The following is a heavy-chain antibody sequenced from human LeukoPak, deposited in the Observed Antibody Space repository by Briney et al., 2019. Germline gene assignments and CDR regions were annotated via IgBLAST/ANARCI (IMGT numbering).Heavy chain of an antibody. V-gene: IGHV3-74*01. D-gene: IGHD1-26*01. CDR3: ASSLGALI. Sequence: GGSLGLSCEASGFTFSSYWMHWVRQAPGKGLVWVSRIKTDGSSTNYADSVKGRFTISRDNAKNTVYLQMNSLRAEDTAVYYCASSLGALIWGQGTLVTVPS. CDR2: IKTDGSST. J-gene: IGHJ4*02. CDR1: GFTFSSYW.